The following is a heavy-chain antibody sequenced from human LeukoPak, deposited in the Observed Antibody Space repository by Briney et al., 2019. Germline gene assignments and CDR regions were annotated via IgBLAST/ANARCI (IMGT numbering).Heavy chain of an antibody. CDR3: ALAVTTAFDY. Sequence: ASVKVSCKASGYTFTRYAVHWGRLAPGRRLEWMGWINAGNGNTKYSQKFQGRVTITRDTSASTAYMELSSLRSEDTAVYYCALAVTTAFDYWGQGTLVTVSS. CDR2: INAGNGNT. D-gene: IGHD4-17*01. V-gene: IGHV1-3*01. CDR1: GYTFTRYA. J-gene: IGHJ4*02.